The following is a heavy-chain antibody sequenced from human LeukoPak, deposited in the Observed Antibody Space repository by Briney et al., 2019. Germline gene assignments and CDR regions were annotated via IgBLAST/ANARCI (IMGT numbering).Heavy chain of an antibody. D-gene: IGHD2-15*01. CDR2: IYPGGSNT. V-gene: IGHV5-51*01. J-gene: IGHJ4*02. CDR3: ARRYCSGGTCYYFDS. Sequence: GESLKISCKGSGYSFTSHWLGWVRQMPGKGLEWMGIIYPGGSNTIYSPSFQGLVTISADKSISTAYLQWSSLKASDTAMYFCARRYCSGGTCYYFDSWGQGTLVTVSS. CDR1: GYSFTSHW.